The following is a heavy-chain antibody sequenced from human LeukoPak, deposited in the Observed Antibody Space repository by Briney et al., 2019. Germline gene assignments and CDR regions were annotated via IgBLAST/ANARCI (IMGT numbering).Heavy chain of an antibody. CDR2: IYSGGST. CDR3: ARAFIRRSVAGPFDY. D-gene: IGHD6-19*01. Sequence: PGGSLRLSCAASGFTVSSNYMSWVRQAPGKGLEWVSVIYSGGSTYYADFVKGRFTISRDNSKNTLYLQMNSLRAEDTAVYYCARAFIRRSVAGPFDYWGQGTLVTVSS. V-gene: IGHV3-66*01. J-gene: IGHJ4*02. CDR1: GFTVSSNY.